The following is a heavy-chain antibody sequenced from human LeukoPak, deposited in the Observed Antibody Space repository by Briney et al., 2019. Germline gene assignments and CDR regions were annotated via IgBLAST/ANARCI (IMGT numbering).Heavy chain of an antibody. CDR3: ARARPRYYDSSGYSGTTYYFDY. CDR2: IYYSGST. Sequence: SETLSLTCTVSGGSISSSSYYWGWIRQPPGKGLEWIGYIYYSGSTNYNPSLKSLVTISVDTSKNQFSLKLSPVTAADTAVYYCARARPRYYDSSGYSGTTYYFDYWGQGTLVTVSS. V-gene: IGHV4-61*05. D-gene: IGHD3-22*01. J-gene: IGHJ4*02. CDR1: GGSISSSSYY.